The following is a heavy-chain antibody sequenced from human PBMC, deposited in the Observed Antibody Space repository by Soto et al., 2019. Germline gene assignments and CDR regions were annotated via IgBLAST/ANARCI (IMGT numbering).Heavy chain of an antibody. J-gene: IGHJ6*03. CDR3: ANVQSPGFLEWFWTTGDYYYYMDV. CDR1: GFTFSSYG. CDR2: ISYDGSNK. V-gene: IGHV3-30*18. Sequence: GGSLRLSCAASGFTFSSYGMHWVRQAPGKGLEWVAVISYDGSNKYYADSVKGRFTISRDNSKNTLYLQMNSLRAEDTAVYYCANVQSPGFLEWFWTTGDYYYYMDVWGKGTTVTVSS. D-gene: IGHD3-3*01.